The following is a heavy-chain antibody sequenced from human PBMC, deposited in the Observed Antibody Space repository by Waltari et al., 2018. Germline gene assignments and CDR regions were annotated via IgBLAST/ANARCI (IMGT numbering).Heavy chain of an antibody. V-gene: IGHV7-4-1*02. CDR3: ARGIQLWGRGSWYFDN. D-gene: IGHD3-16*01. Sequence: QVQLVQSGSELKKPGASVKVSCKASGYLFTNYAMNWVRQAPGQGLDWMGWINTKTGNPTYAQGCRGRFVFSLDTSVSTASLQISSLKAEDTAVYYCARGIQLWGRGSWYFDNWGQGTLVTVSS. CDR2: INTKTGNP. CDR1: GYLFTNYA. J-gene: IGHJ4*02.